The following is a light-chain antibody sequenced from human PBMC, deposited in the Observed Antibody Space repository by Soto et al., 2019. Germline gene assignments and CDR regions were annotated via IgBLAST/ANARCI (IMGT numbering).Light chain of an antibody. J-gene: IGLJ1*01. CDR2: AVS. CDR1: SRDVGGYNY. Sequence: ALTQTASVSGSPGQSITISCTGTSRDVGGYNYVSCYQPHPGKAPKLVISAVSNRPSGGSDRFSGSTSGNTASLSISGLQAEDEADYYCSPYTSSSSYVFGTGTKVTVL. CDR3: SPYTSSSSYV. V-gene: IGLV2-14*01.